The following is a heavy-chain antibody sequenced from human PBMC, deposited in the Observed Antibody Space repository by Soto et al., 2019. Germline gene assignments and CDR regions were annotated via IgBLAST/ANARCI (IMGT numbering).Heavy chain of an antibody. J-gene: IGHJ4*02. CDR2: IYYSGST. CDR3: ASAESERGYSYGPFDY. D-gene: IGHD5-18*01. CDR1: GGSISSYY. V-gene: IGHV4-59*01. Sequence: SETLSLTCTVSGGSISSYYWSWIRQPPGKGLEWIGYIYYSGSTNYNPSLKSRVTISVDTSKNQFSLKLSSVTAADTAVYYCASAESERGYSYGPFDYWGQGTLVTVSS.